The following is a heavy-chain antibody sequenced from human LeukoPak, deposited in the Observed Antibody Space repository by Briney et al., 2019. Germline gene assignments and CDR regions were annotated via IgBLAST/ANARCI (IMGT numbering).Heavy chain of an antibody. J-gene: IGHJ4*02. CDR2: ISAYNGHT. V-gene: IGHV1-18*01. D-gene: IGHD3-22*01. CDR1: GYTFTSYD. Sequence: ASVKVSCKASGYTFTSYDINWVRQATGQGLEWMGWISAYNGHTNYAQKLQGRVTMTTDTSTSTAHMELRSLRSDDTAVYFCARDSSGFPRDASDYWGQGTLVTVSS. CDR3: ARDSSGFPRDASDY.